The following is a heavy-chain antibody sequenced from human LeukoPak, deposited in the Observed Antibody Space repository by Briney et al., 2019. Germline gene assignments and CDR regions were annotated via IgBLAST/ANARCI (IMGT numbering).Heavy chain of an antibody. V-gene: IGHV4-38-2*02. CDR2: VYHNGAT. J-gene: IGHJ6*03. CDR3: VRVRTSGDNYHYYMDV. CDR1: NYSIGSFHL. D-gene: IGHD2-21*01. Sequence: PSETLSLTCTVSNYSIGSFHLCAWIRQPPGQGLEWIGSVYHNGATSYNPSLQSRLTISVDTSYMQFSLKLDSVTAADTAVYYCVRVRTSGDNYHYYMDVWGKGTTVTVSS.